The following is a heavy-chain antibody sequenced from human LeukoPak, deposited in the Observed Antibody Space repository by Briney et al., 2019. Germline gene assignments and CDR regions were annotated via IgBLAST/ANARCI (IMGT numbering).Heavy chain of an antibody. CDR3: ARVVQGSIAAAAENFDY. D-gene: IGHD6-13*01. V-gene: IGHV1-69*13. Sequence: GASVKVSCKASGYTFTGYYLHWVRQAPGQGLEWMGGIIPIFGTANYAQKFQGRVTITADESTSTAYMELSSLRSEDTAVYYCARVVQGSIAAAAENFDYWGQGTLVTVSS. CDR2: IIPIFGTA. J-gene: IGHJ4*02. CDR1: GYTFTGYY.